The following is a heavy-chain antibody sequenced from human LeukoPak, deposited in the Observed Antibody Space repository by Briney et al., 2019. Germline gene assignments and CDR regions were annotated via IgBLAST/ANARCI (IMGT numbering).Heavy chain of an antibody. CDR2: INPNSGGT. CDR3: ARDMVRGRNYYMDV. J-gene: IGHJ6*03. CDR1: GGTFSSYA. V-gene: IGHV1-2*06. D-gene: IGHD3-10*01. Sequence: ASVKVSCKASGGTFSSYAISWVRQAPGQRLEWMGRINPNSGGTNYARKFQGRVTMTRDPSISTAYMELSRLRSDDTAVYYCARDMVRGRNYYMDVWGKGTTVTVSS.